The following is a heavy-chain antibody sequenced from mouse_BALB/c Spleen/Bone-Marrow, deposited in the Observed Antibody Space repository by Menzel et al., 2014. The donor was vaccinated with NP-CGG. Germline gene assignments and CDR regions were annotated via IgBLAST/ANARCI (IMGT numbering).Heavy chain of an antibody. CDR3: ARQRGYAYAMDY. V-gene: IGHV5-12-1*01. CDR1: GFAFSGYD. Sequence: EVHLVESGGGLVKPGGSLKFSCAASGFAFSGYDMSWVRQTPEKGLEWVAYISSGGSNTYYPDTVKGRFTISRDKAKNTLYLQMNSLKSEDTAMYYCARQRGYAYAMDYWGQGISVTVSS. D-gene: IGHD2-2*01. CDR2: ISSGGSNT. J-gene: IGHJ4*01.